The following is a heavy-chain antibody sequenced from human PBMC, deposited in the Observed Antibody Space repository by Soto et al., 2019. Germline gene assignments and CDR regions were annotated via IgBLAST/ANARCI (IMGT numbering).Heavy chain of an antibody. D-gene: IGHD3-16*01. Sequence: QVQLVQSGAEVKKPGASVKVSCKTSGYTFTSYAISWVRQATGQGLKWMGGISADNGKTKDEQKRKVRVTMTTDTSTSTAYMDLRSLRSEDTAVYYCASYHGGGIAFDWGQGTQVTVSS. V-gene: IGHV1-18*01. CDR2: ISADNGKT. CDR3: ASYHGGGIAFD. CDR1: GYTFTSYA. J-gene: IGHJ4*02.